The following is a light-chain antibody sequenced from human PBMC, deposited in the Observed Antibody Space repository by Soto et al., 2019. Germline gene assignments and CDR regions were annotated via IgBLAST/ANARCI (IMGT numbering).Light chain of an antibody. CDR3: SSFTSSSTYV. CDR1: SSDVGAYKF. V-gene: IGLV2-14*03. CDR2: DVT. Sequence: QSVLTQPASVSGSPGQSITISCTGTSSDVGAYKFVSWYQHHPGKAPKLIIYDVTTRPSGVSNRFSGSKSGDTASLTISGLQSEDEADYYCSSFTSSSTYVFVTGTKVTVL. J-gene: IGLJ1*01.